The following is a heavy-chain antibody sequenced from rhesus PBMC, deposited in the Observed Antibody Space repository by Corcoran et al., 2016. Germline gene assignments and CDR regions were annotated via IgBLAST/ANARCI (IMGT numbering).Heavy chain of an antibody. CDR3: ARHTPGGGGRTVRFDV. J-gene: IGHJ5-1*01. CDR1: GDSISGDKW. CDR2: INGNTDST. V-gene: IGHV4-65*01. Sequence: QVQLQESGPGLVKPSETLSLTCAVFGDSISGDKWWSWIRQPPGKGQEWIGYINGNTDSTDYNPSLRSRVTLATDTSKSQFSLILSSLSAVDTAVYFCARHTPGGGGRTVRFDVWGPGILVTVSS. D-gene: IGHD1-14*01.